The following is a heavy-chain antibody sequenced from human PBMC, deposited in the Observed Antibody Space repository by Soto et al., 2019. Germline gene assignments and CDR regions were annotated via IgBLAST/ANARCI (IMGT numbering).Heavy chain of an antibody. Sequence: VGSLRLSCAASGFTFSSYAMSWVRQAPGKGLEWVSAISGSGGSTYYADSVKGRFTISRDNSKNTLYLQMKTLRAEDTGVYYCARVRPEYSNKPYFFDNWGRGTQVTVSS. CDR2: ISGSGGST. J-gene: IGHJ4*02. CDR3: ARVRPEYSNKPYFFDN. D-gene: IGHD4-4*01. CDR1: GFTFSSYA. V-gene: IGHV3-23*01.